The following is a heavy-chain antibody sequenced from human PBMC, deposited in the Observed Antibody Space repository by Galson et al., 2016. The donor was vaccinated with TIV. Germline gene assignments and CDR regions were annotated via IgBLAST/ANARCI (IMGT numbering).Heavy chain of an antibody. V-gene: IGHV3-23*01. CDR2: LSLSGAYT. D-gene: IGHD1-26*01. CDR1: GFTFSSYV. CDR3: AKVGKSGDYSWDAFDV. Sequence: SLRLSCAASGFTFSSYVMSWVRLAPGKGLEWVSSLSLSGAYTYYADSVKGRFTISRDNSKYTLFLQLNSLRAEDTAIYFCAKVGKSGDYSWDAFDVWGQGTVVTVSS. J-gene: IGHJ3*01.